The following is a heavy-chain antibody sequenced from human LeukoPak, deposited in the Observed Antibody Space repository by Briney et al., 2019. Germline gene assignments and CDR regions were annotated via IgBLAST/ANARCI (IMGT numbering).Heavy chain of an antibody. Sequence: QAGGSLRLSCAASGFTFSGHWMSWVRQAPGKGLEWLAVIWYDGSEKYYADSVQGRFTISRDNSKNTLYLQMNSLRAEDTAVYYCARVKWEYHGVGQSSWFDPWGQGTLVTVSS. D-gene: IGHD1-26*01. CDR2: IWYDGSEK. CDR1: GFTFSGHW. CDR3: ARVKWEYHGVGQSSWFDP. V-gene: IGHV3-33*08. J-gene: IGHJ5*02.